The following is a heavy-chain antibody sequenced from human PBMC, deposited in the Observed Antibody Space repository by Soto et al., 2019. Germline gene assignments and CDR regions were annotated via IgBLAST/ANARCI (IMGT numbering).Heavy chain of an antibody. CDR2: INAYNGNT. CDR1: GYSFTRYG. D-gene: IGHD3-16*01. V-gene: IGHV1-18*01. Sequence: ASVKVSCKASGYSFTRYGIGWARQAPGQGLEWMGWINAYNGNTNYAQNLQGRLTLTTDTSTTAAYMELRSLRSNDTAIYYCAMVDVYVTPSPQDVWGQGTTVTVSS. CDR3: AMVDVYVTPSPQDV. J-gene: IGHJ6*02.